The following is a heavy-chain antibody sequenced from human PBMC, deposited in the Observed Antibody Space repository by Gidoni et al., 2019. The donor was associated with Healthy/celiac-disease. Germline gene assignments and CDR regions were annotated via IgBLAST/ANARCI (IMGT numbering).Heavy chain of an antibody. CDR3: ARELEQQLDDAFDI. CDR2: MNTNSGNT. V-gene: IGHV1-8*01. CDR1: GYTFTSYD. Sequence: QVQLVQSGAEVKKPGASVKVSCKPSGYTFTSYDINWVRQATGQGLEWMGWMNTNSGNTGYAQKFQGRVTMTRNTSISTAYMELSSLRSEDTAVYYCARELEQQLDDAFDIWGQGTMVTVSS. D-gene: IGHD6-13*01. J-gene: IGHJ3*02.